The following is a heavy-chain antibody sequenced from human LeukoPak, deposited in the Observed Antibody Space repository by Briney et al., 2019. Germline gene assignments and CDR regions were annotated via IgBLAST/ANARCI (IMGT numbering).Heavy chain of an antibody. CDR1: GFTFSSYG. J-gene: IGHJ4*02. CDR3: ARVLVATII. D-gene: IGHD5-12*01. Sequence: GSLRLSCAASGFTFSSYGMHWVRQAPGKGLEWVAVISYDGSNKYYADSVKGRFTISRDNSKNSLYLQMNSLRAEDTAVYYCARVLVATIIWGQGTLVTVSS. V-gene: IGHV3-30*03. CDR2: ISYDGSNK.